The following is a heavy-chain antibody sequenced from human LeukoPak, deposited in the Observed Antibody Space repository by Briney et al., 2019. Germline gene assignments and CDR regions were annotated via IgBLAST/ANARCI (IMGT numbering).Heavy chain of an antibody. D-gene: IGHD6-19*01. CDR2: VNPNDGST. V-gene: IGHV1-46*01. CDR1: GYTFTNYY. J-gene: IGHJ5*02. CDR3: ARDMYRGAVAEKYNWFDP. Sequence: ASVKVSCKGFGYTFTNYYMHWVRQAPGQGPEWMGIVNPNDGSTTYAQKFQGRVTMTRDTSTSTVYMELSSLRSEDTAVYYCARDMYRGAVAEKYNWFDPWGQGTLVTVSS.